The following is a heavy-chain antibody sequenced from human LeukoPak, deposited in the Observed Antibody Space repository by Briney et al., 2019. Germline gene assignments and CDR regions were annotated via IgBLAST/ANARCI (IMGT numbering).Heavy chain of an antibody. CDR3: ARHQGAITVLYYFDY. V-gene: IGHV5-51*01. CDR2: IYPGDSDT. J-gene: IGHJ4*02. D-gene: IGHD1-20*01. Sequence: GESLKISCKGSGYSFTSYWIGWLRQMPGEGLEWVGIIYPGDSDTRYSPSFQGQVTISADKSISTAYLQWSSLKASDTAMYYCARHQGAITVLYYFDYWGQGTLVTVSS. CDR1: GYSFTSYW.